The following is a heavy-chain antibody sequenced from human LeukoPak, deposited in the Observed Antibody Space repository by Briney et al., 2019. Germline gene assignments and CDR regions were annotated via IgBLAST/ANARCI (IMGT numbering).Heavy chain of an antibody. CDR2: ISTTSTYI. CDR1: GFTFSSYS. CDR3: ARGIYCSGGSCYYDY. Sequence: GGSLRLSCAASGFTFSSYSMNWVRQAPGKGLEWVSGISTTSTYIYYADSLKGRFTISRDNAKNSLYLQMDSLRAEDTAVYYCARGIYCSGGSCYYDYWGQGTLATVSS. D-gene: IGHD2-15*01. J-gene: IGHJ4*02. V-gene: IGHV3-21*01.